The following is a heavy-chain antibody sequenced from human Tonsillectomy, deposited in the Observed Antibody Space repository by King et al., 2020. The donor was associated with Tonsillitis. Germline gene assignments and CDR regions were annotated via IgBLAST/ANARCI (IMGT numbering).Heavy chain of an antibody. Sequence: VQLVQSGAEVKKPGESLKISCKTSGYDFANYWIAWVRQVPGKGLEWLGIIYPDDSDTRYSPSLQGQVTISAERSISTAYLQWSSLKASDTAMYYCARLYVEYTPGHHYMDVWGKGTAVIVSS. CDR1: GYDFANYW. CDR3: ARLYVEYTPGHHYMDV. J-gene: IGHJ6*03. CDR2: IYPDDSDT. D-gene: IGHD2-2*02. V-gene: IGHV5-51*01.